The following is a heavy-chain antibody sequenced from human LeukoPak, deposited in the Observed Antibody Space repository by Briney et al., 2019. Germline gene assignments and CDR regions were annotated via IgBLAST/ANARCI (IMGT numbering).Heavy chain of an antibody. D-gene: IGHD3-22*01. CDR1: GASISSYY. J-gene: IGHJ5*02. V-gene: IGHV4-59*01. Sequence: SETLSLTCTVSGASISSYYWSWIRQPPRKGLEWIGYIYYSGSTNYNPSLESRVTISVDTSKNQFSLKLTSVTAADTAVYYCVNSGYYFGWFDPWGQGTLVTVSS. CDR3: VNSGYYFGWFDP. CDR2: IYYSGST.